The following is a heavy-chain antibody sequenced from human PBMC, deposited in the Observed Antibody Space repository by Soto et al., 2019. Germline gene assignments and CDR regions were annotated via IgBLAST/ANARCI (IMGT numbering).Heavy chain of an antibody. Sequence: EVQLLESGGGLVQPGGSLRLSCAASGFTFSSYAMSWVRQAPGKGLEWVSAISGSGGSTYYADSVKGRFTISRDNSKNTLYLQMNSLRAEDTAVYYCAKDAAGYCSGGSCYQYYFDYWGQGTLVTVSS. CDR2: ISGSGGST. CDR1: GFTFSSYA. CDR3: AKDAAGYCSGGSCYQYYFDY. J-gene: IGHJ4*02. V-gene: IGHV3-23*01. D-gene: IGHD2-15*01.